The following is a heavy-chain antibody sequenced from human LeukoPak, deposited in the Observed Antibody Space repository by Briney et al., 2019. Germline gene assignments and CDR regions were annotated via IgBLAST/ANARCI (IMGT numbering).Heavy chain of an antibody. V-gene: IGHV1-18*01. Sequence: ASVKVSCKTSAYTFTNFRIHWVRQAPGHGFEWMGWIGPSNHYTEYAHKLQDRLTLTTDTSTTTAHMELRSLTFDDTAIYFCARAGSSSWPHDYWGQGALVTVSS. J-gene: IGHJ4*02. D-gene: IGHD6-13*01. CDR1: AYTFTNFR. CDR3: ARAGSSSWPHDY. CDR2: IGPSNHYT.